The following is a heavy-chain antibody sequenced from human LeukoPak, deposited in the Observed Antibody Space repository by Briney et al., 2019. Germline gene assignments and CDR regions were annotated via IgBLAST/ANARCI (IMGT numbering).Heavy chain of an antibody. D-gene: IGHD3-16*01. J-gene: IGHJ4*02. CDR2: ISAYNGST. Sequence: ASVKVSCKASGYTFTSYGISWVRQAPGQGLEWMGRISAYNGSTNYAQKLQGRVTMTTGTSTSTAYMELRSLRSDDTAVYYCARDWAGHLFDYWGQGTLVTVSS. V-gene: IGHV1-18*01. CDR1: GYTFTSYG. CDR3: ARDWAGHLFDY.